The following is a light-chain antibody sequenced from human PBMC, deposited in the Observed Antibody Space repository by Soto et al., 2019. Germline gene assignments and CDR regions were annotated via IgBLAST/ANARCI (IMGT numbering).Light chain of an antibody. J-gene: IGKJ4*01. Sequence: EIVLTQSPDTLSLSPGERATLSCRASQSVSNSFLAWYQQKPGQAPRLLIYGASSRATGIPDRFSGSGSGTDFTLTISRLEPEDFAVYYCQQFSSYPLTFGGGTKVEIK. V-gene: IGKV3-20*01. CDR1: QSVSNSF. CDR2: GAS. CDR3: QQFSSYPLT.